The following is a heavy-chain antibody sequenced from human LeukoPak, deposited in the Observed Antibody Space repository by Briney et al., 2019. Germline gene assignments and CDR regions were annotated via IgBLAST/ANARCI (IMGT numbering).Heavy chain of an antibody. CDR3: ARDALEYYDYVWGSYRYSDY. Sequence: GGSLRLSSAASGLTFSSYWMSWVRQAPGKGLEWVANIKQDGSEKYYVDSVKGRFTISRDNAKNSLYLQMNSLRAEDTAVYYCARDALEYYDYVWGSYRYSDYWGQGTLVTVSS. V-gene: IGHV3-7*01. CDR1: GLTFSSYW. D-gene: IGHD3-16*02. J-gene: IGHJ4*02. CDR2: IKQDGSEK.